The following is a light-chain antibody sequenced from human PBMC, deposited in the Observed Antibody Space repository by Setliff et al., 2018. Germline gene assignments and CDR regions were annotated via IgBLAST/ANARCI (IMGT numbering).Light chain of an antibody. V-gene: IGLV2-14*01. J-gene: IGLJ1*01. CDR1: SSDIGAYNS. CDR2: EVS. CDR3: CSHASSSPYV. Sequence: QSALAQPASVSGSPGQSITIPCSGTSSDIGAYNSVSWYQQHPGKAPRVIIYEVSDRPSGVSNRFSGSKSDNTASLTISGLQAEDEADYYCCSHASSSPYVFGTGTKVTVL.